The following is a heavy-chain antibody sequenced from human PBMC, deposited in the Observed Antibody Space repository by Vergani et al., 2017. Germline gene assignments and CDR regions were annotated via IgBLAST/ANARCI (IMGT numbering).Heavy chain of an antibody. D-gene: IGHD4-17*01. CDR3: ASFPTVTQRWLDY. J-gene: IGHJ4*02. Sequence: EVRLLESGGGLVQPGGSLRLSCAASGFTFSSYSMNWVRQAPGKGLEWVSSISSSSSYIYYADSVKGRFTISRDNAKNSLYLQMNSLRAEDTAVYYCASFPTVTQRWLDYWGQGTLVTVSS. CDR2: ISSSSSYI. CDR1: GFTFSSYS. V-gene: IGHV3-21*02.